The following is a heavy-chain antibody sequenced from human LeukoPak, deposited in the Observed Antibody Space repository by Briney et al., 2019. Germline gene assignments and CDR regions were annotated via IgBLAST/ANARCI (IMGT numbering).Heavy chain of an antibody. V-gene: IGHV3-21*01. Sequence: PGGSLRLSCAASGFTFSNYNVNWVRQAPGKGLEWVSYISSRSSDIYYADSVKGRFTISRDNAKNSLYLQMNSLRADDTAVYYCARLRSKYWFDPWGQGTLVTVSS. J-gene: IGHJ5*02. D-gene: IGHD4-11*01. CDR1: GFTFSNYN. CDR2: ISSRSSDI. CDR3: ARLRSKYWFDP.